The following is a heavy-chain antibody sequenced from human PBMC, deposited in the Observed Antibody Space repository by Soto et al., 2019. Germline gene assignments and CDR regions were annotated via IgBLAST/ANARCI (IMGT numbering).Heavy chain of an antibody. J-gene: IGHJ4*03. D-gene: IGHD3-10*01. CDR1: GFTFSSFN. Sequence: GGSLRLSCSASGFTFSSFNMHWVRRAPGKGLEWVSSISGTTKYIYYGDSVKGRFTISRDNAENSMFLQMNRLRVEDTAVYYCARSVIFRGLIRTFDMWGQGTLVTVSS. CDR3: ARSVIFRGLIRTFDM. V-gene: IGHV3-21*01. CDR2: ISGTTKYI.